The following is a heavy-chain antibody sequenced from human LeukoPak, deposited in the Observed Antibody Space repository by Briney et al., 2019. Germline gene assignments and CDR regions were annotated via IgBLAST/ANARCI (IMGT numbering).Heavy chain of an antibody. J-gene: IGHJ4*02. CDR2: ISSSSYI. V-gene: IGHV3-21*01. CDR3: ARDEVVAVTGYFDY. D-gene: IGHD2-15*01. CDR1: GFTFSSYS. Sequence: PGGSLRLSCAASGFTFSSYSMNWVRQAPGKGLEWVSSISSSSYIYYADSAKGRFTISRDNAKNSLYLQMNSLRAEDTAVYYCARDEVVAVTGYFDYWGQGTLVTVSS.